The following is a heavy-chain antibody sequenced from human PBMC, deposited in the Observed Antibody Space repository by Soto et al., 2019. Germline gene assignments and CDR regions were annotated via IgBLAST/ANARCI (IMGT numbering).Heavy chain of an antibody. V-gene: IGHV1-2*04. J-gene: IGHJ4*02. Sequence: VVSVKVSCKSSGYTFTGYYMHWVRQAPGQGLEWMGWINPNSGGTNYAQKFQGWVTMTRDTSISTAYMELSRLRFDDTAVYYCASSYSSSYQFDYWGQGTLVTVSS. CDR2: INPNSGGT. CDR1: GYTFTGYY. CDR3: ASSYSSSYQFDY. D-gene: IGHD6-6*01.